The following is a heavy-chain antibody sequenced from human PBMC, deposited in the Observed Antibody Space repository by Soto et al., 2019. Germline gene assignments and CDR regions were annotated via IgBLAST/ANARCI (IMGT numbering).Heavy chain of an antibody. D-gene: IGHD6-19*01. CDR1: GYTFTSYA. CDR2: INAGNGNT. CDR3: ARSPYSSGWYYWFDP. Sequence: QVQLVQSGAEVKKPGASVKVSCKASGYTFTSYAMHWVRQAPGHRLEWMGWINAGNGNTKYSQKFQGRVTITRDTSASTADMELSSLRSEDTAVYDCARSPYSSGWYYWFDPWGQGTLVTVSS. J-gene: IGHJ5*02. V-gene: IGHV1-3*01.